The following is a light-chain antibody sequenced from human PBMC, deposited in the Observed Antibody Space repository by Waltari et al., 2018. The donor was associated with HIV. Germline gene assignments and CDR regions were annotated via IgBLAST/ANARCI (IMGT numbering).Light chain of an antibody. CDR1: QNITNK. CDR3: QQYKYWPET. CDR2: DAS. Sequence: EVVLTQAPSTLSVSLGEGASLSCRASQNITNKVGWYQQKAGQAPRLLIYDASRRATAIPDRFSGSGSGTEFKLTISRLVFEDVAVYVCQQYKYWPETFGQGTKVEIK. J-gene: IGKJ1*01. V-gene: IGKV3D-15*01.